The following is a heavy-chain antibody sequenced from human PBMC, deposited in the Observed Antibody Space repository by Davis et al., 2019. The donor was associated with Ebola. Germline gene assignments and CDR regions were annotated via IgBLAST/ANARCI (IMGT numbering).Heavy chain of an antibody. CDR2: LNPNSGGT. J-gene: IGHJ3*01. D-gene: IGHD2-21*01. CDR1: GYTFTGYY. Sequence: SVKVSCKTSGYTFTGYYMHWVRQARGQGLEWMGWLNPNSGGTNYAQKFQGRVTMTRDTSINTAYMELSGLGSDDTAVYYCARSKKHIVAVIDALDFWGQGTMVTVSS. V-gene: IGHV1-2*02. CDR3: ARSKKHIVAVIDALDF.